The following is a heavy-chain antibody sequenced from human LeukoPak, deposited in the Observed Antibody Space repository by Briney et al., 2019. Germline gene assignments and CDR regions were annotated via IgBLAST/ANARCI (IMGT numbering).Heavy chain of an antibody. CDR1: GFTFSSYS. Sequence: GGSLRLSCAASGFTFSSYSMNWVRQAPGKGLEWVSYISSSSSTIYYADSVKGRFTISRDNAKNSLYLQMNSLRAEDTAVYYCARVKRLSIDYWGQGTLVTVSS. CDR3: ARVKRLSIDY. D-gene: IGHD4/OR15-4a*01. V-gene: IGHV3-48*01. CDR2: ISSSSSTI. J-gene: IGHJ4*02.